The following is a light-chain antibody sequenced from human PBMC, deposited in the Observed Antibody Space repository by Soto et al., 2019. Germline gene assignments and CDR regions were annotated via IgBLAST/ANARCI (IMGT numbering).Light chain of an antibody. V-gene: IGKV1-5*03. CDR1: QTISSW. Sequence: DIQMTQSPSTLSASVGDRVTITCRASQTISSWLAWYQQRPGKAPKLLIYKASALESGVPSRFSGSGSGTEFTLTITSLQPEDFGRYYCQQYNSYPLTFGGGTKVEIK. CDR2: KAS. CDR3: QQYNSYPLT. J-gene: IGKJ4*01.